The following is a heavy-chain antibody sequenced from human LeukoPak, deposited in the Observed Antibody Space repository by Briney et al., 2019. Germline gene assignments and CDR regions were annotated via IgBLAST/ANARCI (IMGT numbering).Heavy chain of an antibody. CDR2: ISYDGSSK. V-gene: IGHV3-30*18. Sequence: GGSLRLSCAASGFTFSSYGMHWVRQAPGKGLEWVAVISYDGSSKYYADSVKGRFTISRDNSKNTLYLQMNSLRAEDTAVYYCAKDRAGAIDYWGQGTLVTVSS. CDR3: AKDRAGAIDY. CDR1: GFTFSSYG. J-gene: IGHJ4*02. D-gene: IGHD1-26*01.